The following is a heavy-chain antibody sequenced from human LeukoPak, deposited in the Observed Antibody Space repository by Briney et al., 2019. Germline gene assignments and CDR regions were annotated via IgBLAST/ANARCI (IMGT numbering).Heavy chain of an antibody. V-gene: IGHV1-2*02. CDR2: INPNSGGT. J-gene: IGHJ4*02. Sequence: ASVKVSCKASGYTFSDYYIHWVRQAPGQGLEWMGWINPNSGGTNYARKFQGRVTMTRDTSISTAYMELSRLRSDDTAVYYCARDTPNYDILTGYYKGGYFDYWGQGTLVTVSS. CDR1: GYTFSDYY. D-gene: IGHD3-9*01. CDR3: ARDTPNYDILTGYYKGGYFDY.